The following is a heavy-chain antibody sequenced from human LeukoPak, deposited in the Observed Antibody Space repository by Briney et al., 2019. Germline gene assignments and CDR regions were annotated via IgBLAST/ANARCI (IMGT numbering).Heavy chain of an antibody. CDR2: MNPNSANT. Sequence: ASVKVSCKASGYTFTSYDINWVRQATGQGLEWMGWMNPNSANTGYAQKFQGRVTISRDTSKSTAYMELSSLRSGDTAVYYCARTLPGGVVDYWGQGTLVIVSS. CDR1: GYTFTSYD. D-gene: IGHD1-14*01. V-gene: IGHV1-8*03. J-gene: IGHJ4*02. CDR3: ARTLPGGVVDY.